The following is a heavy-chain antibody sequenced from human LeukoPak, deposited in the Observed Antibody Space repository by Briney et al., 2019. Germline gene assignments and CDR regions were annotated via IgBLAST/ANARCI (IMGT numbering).Heavy chain of an antibody. J-gene: IGHJ6*02. CDR3: AREISGAAGGHYYYGVDV. D-gene: IGHD6-13*01. Sequence: GGSLRLSCAASGFTFSNYDFHWVRQVTGKGLEWVSAIGGGGDTYYSASVEGRFTISREIGKNSLFLQMNSLRDGDTAVYYCAREISGAAGGHYYYGVDVWGQGTTVIVSS. CDR2: IGGGGDT. V-gene: IGHV3-13*01. CDR1: GFTFSNYD.